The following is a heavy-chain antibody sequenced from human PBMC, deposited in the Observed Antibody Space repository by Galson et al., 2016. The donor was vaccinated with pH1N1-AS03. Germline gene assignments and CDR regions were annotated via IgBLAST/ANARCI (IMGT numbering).Heavy chain of an antibody. CDR3: VKSGTYRSSRGCFDS. CDR2: ISWNSGNI. CDR1: RFTFNGYA. Sequence: SLRLSCAASRFTFNGYAMHWVRQAPGKGLEWVSSISWNSGNIDYADSVKGRFTLSRDYAKNSLFLQMNSLRTEDTAFYYCVKSGTYRSSRGCFDSWGQGTLVTVSS. V-gene: IGHV3-9*01. J-gene: IGHJ5*01. D-gene: IGHD2-2*01.